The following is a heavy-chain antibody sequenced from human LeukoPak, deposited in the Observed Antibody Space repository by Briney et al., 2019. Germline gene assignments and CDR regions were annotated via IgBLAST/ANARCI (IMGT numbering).Heavy chain of an antibody. CDR1: GGSISSYY. D-gene: IGHD6-19*01. Sequence: SETLSLTCTVSGGSISSYYWSWIRQPPGKGLEWIGYIYYSGSTNYNPSLKSRVTISVDSSKNQFSLQLNFVTPEDTAVYYCARDGGNQWRGFDYWGQGTLVTVSS. CDR3: ARDGGNQWRGFDY. V-gene: IGHV4-59*12. CDR2: IYYSGST. J-gene: IGHJ4*02.